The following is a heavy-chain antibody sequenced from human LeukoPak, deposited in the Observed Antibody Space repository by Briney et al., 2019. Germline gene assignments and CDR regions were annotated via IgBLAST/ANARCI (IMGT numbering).Heavy chain of an antibody. CDR2: INLSGGST. V-gene: IGHV1-46*01. CDR3: ARGYGYCSSTSCYIGWFDP. Sequence: ASVKVSCKASGYTFTSYYMHWVRQAPGQGLEWMGIINLSGGSTSYAQKFQGRVTMTRDMSTSTVYMELSSLRSEDTAVYYCARGYGYCSSTSCYIGWFDPWGQGTLVTVSS. D-gene: IGHD2-2*02. J-gene: IGHJ5*02. CDR1: GYTFTSYY.